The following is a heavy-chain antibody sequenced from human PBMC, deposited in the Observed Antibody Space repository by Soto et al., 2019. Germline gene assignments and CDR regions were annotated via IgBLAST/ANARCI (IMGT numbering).Heavy chain of an antibody. CDR1: GFTFSNAL. V-gene: IGHV3-15*01. D-gene: IGHD2-2*01. CDR3: TTVGYCSSTSCSPWGYSYEIDY. J-gene: IGHJ4*02. Sequence: PGGSLRLSCAASGFTFSNALMSWVRQAPGKGLEWVGRIKSKTDGGTTDYAAPVKGRFTISRDDSKNTLYLQMNSLKTEDTAVYYCTTVGYCSSTSCSPWGYSYEIDYWGQGTLVTVSS. CDR2: IKSKTDGGTT.